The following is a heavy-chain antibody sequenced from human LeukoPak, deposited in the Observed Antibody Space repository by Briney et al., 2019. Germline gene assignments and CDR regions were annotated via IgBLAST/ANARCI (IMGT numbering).Heavy chain of an antibody. D-gene: IGHD2-15*01. V-gene: IGHV2-5*02. CDR2: LYWDDDK. CDR1: GFSLSTSGVG. J-gene: IGHJ3*02. Sequence: SGPTLVKPTQPLTLTCTFSGFSLSTSGVGVGWIRQPPGRALEWLALLYWDDDKRYRPSLKSRLTITKDTSKNQVVLTMTSMDPVDTATYYCAHRGGLGFCIGGSCYGDAFDIWGQGTMVTVSS. CDR3: AHRGGLGFCIGGSCYGDAFDI.